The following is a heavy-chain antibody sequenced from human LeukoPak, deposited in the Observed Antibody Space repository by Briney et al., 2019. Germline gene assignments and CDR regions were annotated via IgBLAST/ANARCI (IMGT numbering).Heavy chain of an antibody. CDR1: GDSVSSNSDT. CDR3: ARRLTQYDCFDP. J-gene: IGHJ5*02. V-gene: IGHV6-1*01. CDR2: TYYRSTWYN. D-gene: IGHD2-2*01. Sequence: SQTLSLTCAISGDSVSSNSDTWNWIRQSPSRGLEWLGRTYYRSTWYNDYAVSVRGRITVNPDTSKNQFSLHLNSVTLEDTAVYYCARRLTQYDCFDPWGQGILVTVSS.